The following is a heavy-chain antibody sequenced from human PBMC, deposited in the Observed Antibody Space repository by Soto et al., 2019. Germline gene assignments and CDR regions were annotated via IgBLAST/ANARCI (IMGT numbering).Heavy chain of an antibody. V-gene: IGHV3-33*01. D-gene: IGHD4-17*01. CDR1: GFTFSSYG. Sequence: QVQLVESGGGVVQPGRSLRLSCAASGFTFSSYGMHWVRQAPGKGLEWVAVIWYDGSNKYYADSVKGRFTISRDNSKNTLYLQMNSLRAEDTAVYYCARDYYGDYGDYYFDYWGQGTLVTVSS. CDR2: IWYDGSNK. J-gene: IGHJ4*02. CDR3: ARDYYGDYGDYYFDY.